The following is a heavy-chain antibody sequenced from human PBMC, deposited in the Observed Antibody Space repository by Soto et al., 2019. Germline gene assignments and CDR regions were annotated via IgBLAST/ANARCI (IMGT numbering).Heavy chain of an antibody. Sequence: SQTLSLTCAISGDSVSSNSVAWNWIRQSPSRGLEWLGRTYYRSKWYNDYGVTVKGRITINPDTSKNQFSLQLNSVTPEDTAVYYCARGRFNAFGSWGQGKMVTVSS. V-gene: IGHV6-1*01. CDR3: ARGRFNAFGS. CDR1: GDSVSSNSVA. CDR2: TYYRSKWYN. J-gene: IGHJ3*02. D-gene: IGHD3-3*01.